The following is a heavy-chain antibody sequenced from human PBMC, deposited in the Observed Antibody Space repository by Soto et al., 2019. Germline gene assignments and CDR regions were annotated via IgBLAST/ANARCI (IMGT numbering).Heavy chain of an antibody. Sequence: QVQLQQWGAGLLKPSETLSLTCAVYGGSFSGYYWSWIRQPPGKGLEWIGEINHSGSTNYNPSLKSRVTISVDTSKNQFSLQLRSVTAADTAVYYCARDHRAAGGFDPWGQGALVTVSS. CDR2: INHSGST. V-gene: IGHV4-34*01. CDR1: GGSFSGYY. CDR3: ARDHRAAGGFDP. J-gene: IGHJ5*02. D-gene: IGHD6-13*01.